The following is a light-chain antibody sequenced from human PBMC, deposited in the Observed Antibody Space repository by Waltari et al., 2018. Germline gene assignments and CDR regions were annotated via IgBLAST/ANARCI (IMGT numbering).Light chain of an antibody. V-gene: IGLV2-23*01. J-gene: IGLJ2*01. CDR3: CSYAGSIFL. Sequence: QSALTQPASVSGSPGQSITISCTGTSNDVGSSNFVTWYQQHPDKAPKLRIYEGNKLPSGVSHLFSGSKSGNTASLTISGLQTEYEADYYCCSYAGSIFLFGGGTKLTVL. CDR2: EGN. CDR1: SNDVGSSNF.